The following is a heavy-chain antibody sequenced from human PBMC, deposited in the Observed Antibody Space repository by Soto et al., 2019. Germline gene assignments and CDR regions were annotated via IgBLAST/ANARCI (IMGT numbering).Heavy chain of an antibody. CDR2: ISYDGSNK. D-gene: IGHD6-19*01. J-gene: IGHJ3*02. CDR1: GYTFTSYG. CDR3: AKDLGWFDAFDI. V-gene: IGHV3-30*04. Sequence: QVQLVQSGAEVKKPGDSVRVSCKASGYTFTSYGIGWVRQAPGQGLEWMGWVAVISYDGSNKYHADYVKGRFTISRDNSKNTLYLQMNSLRAEDTAVYYCAKDLGWFDAFDIWGQGTMVTVSS.